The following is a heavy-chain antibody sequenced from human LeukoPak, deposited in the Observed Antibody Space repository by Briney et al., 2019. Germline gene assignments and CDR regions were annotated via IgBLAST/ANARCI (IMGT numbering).Heavy chain of an antibody. D-gene: IGHD6-19*01. J-gene: IGHJ4*02. V-gene: IGHV4-39*01. CDR1: GGSISSSSYY. CDR3: ARRDSGWYHFHN. CDR2: IYYSGTT. Sequence: PSETLSLTCTVSGGSISSSSYYWGWIRQPPGKGLEWIGSIYYSGTTYYNPSLKSRVTISVDTSKNQFSLKLSSVTAADTAVYYCARRDSGWYHFHNWGQGTLVTVSS.